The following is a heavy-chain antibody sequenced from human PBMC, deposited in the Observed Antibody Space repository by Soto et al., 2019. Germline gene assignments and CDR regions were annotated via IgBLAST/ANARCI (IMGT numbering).Heavy chain of an antibody. CDR1: GFTFSSYS. V-gene: IGHV3-21*01. CDR2: ISSSSSYI. Sequence: EVQLVESGGGLVKPGGSLRLSCAASGFTFSSYSMNWVRQAPGKGLEWVSSISSSSSYIYYADSVKGRFTISRDNAKNSLYLQMNSLRAEDTAVYYCARRAEQADAFDSWGQGTMVTVSS. J-gene: IGHJ3*02. CDR3: ARRAEQADAFDS.